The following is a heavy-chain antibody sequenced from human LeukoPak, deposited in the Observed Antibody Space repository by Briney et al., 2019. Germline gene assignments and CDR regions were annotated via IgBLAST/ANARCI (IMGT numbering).Heavy chain of an antibody. J-gene: IGHJ4*02. CDR2: IYYSGST. CDR1: GGSISSGGYY. Sequence: PSETLSLTCTVSGGSISSGGYYWSWIRQHPGKGLEWIGYIYYSGSTYYNPSLKRRVTISVDTSKNQFSLKLSSVTAADTAVYYCARLGYDFWSGYYPGGIFDYWGQGTLVTVSS. CDR3: ARLGYDFWSGYYPGGIFDY. V-gene: IGHV4-31*03. D-gene: IGHD3-3*01.